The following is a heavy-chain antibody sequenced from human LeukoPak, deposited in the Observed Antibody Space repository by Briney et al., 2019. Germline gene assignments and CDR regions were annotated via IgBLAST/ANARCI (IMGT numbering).Heavy chain of an antibody. CDR1: GFRLSSYE. CDR3: ARGDSSGYYKPFYFDY. CDR2: INDNGYTI. Sequence: GGSLRLSCSASGFRLSSYEMSWVRQAPGKGLEWVSYINDNGYTIYYADSVEGRFTISRDNAKNSLSLQMNGLRAEDTAVYYCARGDSSGYYKPFYFDYWGQGTLVTVSS. V-gene: IGHV3-48*03. J-gene: IGHJ4*02. D-gene: IGHD3-22*01.